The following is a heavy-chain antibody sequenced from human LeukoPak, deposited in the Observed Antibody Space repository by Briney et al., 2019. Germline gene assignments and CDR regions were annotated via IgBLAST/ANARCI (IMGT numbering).Heavy chain of an antibody. CDR3: ARTRFDY. Sequence: GRSLRLSCAASGFTFSSYAMHWVRQAPGKGLEWVAVISYDGSNKYYADSVKGRFTISRDNSKNTLYLQMNSLRAEDTAVHYCARTRFDYWGQGTLVTVSS. CDR2: ISYDGSNK. CDR1: GFTFSSYA. V-gene: IGHV3-30-3*01. J-gene: IGHJ4*02.